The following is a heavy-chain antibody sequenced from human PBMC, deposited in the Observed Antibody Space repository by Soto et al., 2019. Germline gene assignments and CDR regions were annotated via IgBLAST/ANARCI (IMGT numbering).Heavy chain of an antibody. D-gene: IGHD6-19*01. Sequence: GGSLRLSCAASGFTFSSYAMSWVRQAPGKGLEWVSAISGSGGSTYYADSVKGRFTISRDNSKNTLYLQMNSLRAEDTAVYYCAMSIAVAGIEGDDYWGQGTLVTVSS. CDR1: GFTFSSYA. CDR3: AMSIAVAGIEGDDY. V-gene: IGHV3-23*01. CDR2: ISGSGGST. J-gene: IGHJ4*02.